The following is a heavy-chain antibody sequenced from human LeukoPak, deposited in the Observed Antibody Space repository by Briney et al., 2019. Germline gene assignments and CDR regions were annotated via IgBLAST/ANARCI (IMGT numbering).Heavy chain of an antibody. CDR3: ARIVGAPNWFDP. J-gene: IGHJ5*02. CDR2: IYYSGST. CDR1: GGSISSSSYY. D-gene: IGHD1-26*01. Sequence: SETLSLTCTVSGGSISSSSYYWGWIRQPPGKGLEWIGSIYYSGSTYYNPSLKSRVTISVDTSKNQFSLKLSSVTAADTAVYYCARIVGAPNWFDPWGQGTLVTASS. V-gene: IGHV4-39*07.